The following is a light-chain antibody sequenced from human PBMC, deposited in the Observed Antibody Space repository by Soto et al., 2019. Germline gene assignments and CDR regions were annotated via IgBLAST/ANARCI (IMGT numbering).Light chain of an antibody. Sequence: EIVLTQSPGSLSLSPGERATLSCRASQRVSNSYLAWYQHKPGQAPRLLIYDASSRATAIPDRFSGSGSGTDFTLTISSLEPEDFAVYYCQQYGSSPYAFGQGTKLEIK. V-gene: IGKV3-20*01. CDR2: DAS. J-gene: IGKJ2*01. CDR1: QRVSNSY. CDR3: QQYGSSPYA.